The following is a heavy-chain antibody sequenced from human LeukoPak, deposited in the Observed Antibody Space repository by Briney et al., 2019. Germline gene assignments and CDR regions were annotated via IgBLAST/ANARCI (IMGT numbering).Heavy chain of an antibody. CDR3: ARGSSYYYDSNPNLRLGRAKDY. J-gene: IGHJ4*02. D-gene: IGHD3-22*01. CDR2: INHSGST. CDR1: GGSFSGYY. V-gene: IGHV4-34*01. Sequence: SETLSLTCAVYGGSFSGYYCSWIRQPPGKGLEWIGEINHSGSTNYNPSLKSRLTISVDMSKNQFSLKLSSVTAAETAVYYCARGSSYYYDSNPNLRLGRAKDYWGQGTLVTVSS.